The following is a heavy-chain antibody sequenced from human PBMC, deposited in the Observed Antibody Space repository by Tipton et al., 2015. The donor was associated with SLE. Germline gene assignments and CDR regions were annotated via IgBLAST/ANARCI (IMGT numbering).Heavy chain of an antibody. Sequence: GLVKPSETLSLTCTVSGGSLSRSSYYWGWIRQPPGKGLEWIGNIYYTGSTYYNPSLKRRVTISIDTSKNQFSLKLTSVTAADTAVYYCARDRDIVLEPVPIPPAFDIWGQGTMVTVSS. V-gene: IGHV4-39*07. CDR2: IYYTGST. D-gene: IGHD2-2*02. CDR1: GGSLSRSSYY. CDR3: ARDRDIVLEPVPIPPAFDI. J-gene: IGHJ3*02.